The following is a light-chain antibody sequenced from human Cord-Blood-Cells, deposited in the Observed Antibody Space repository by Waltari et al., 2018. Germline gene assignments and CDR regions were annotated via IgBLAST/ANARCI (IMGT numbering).Light chain of an antibody. J-gene: IGLJ3*02. Sequence: SYELTQPPSVSVSPGQTARITCSGDALPKQYAYWYQQKPGQAPVLVIYKDSERPSGLPERFSGSSSGKTVTLTISGVQAEDEADYYCQSADSSGTYGVFGGGTKLTVL. CDR3: QSADSSGTYGV. V-gene: IGLV3-25*03. CDR2: KDS. CDR1: ALPKQY.